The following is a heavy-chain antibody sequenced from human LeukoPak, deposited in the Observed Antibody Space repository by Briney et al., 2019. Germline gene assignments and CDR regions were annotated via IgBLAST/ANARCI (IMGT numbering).Heavy chain of an antibody. D-gene: IGHD3-3*01. CDR3: ARDLGVDFWSGYSYSFDI. Sequence: TGGSLRLSCAASGFTFSSYAMSWVRQAPGKGLEWVSAISGSGGSTYYADSVKGRFTISRDNSKNTVYLQMDSLRTEDTAVYYCARDLGVDFWSGYSYSFDIWGQGTVVTVSS. J-gene: IGHJ3*02. CDR2: ISGSGGST. CDR1: GFTFSSYA. V-gene: IGHV3-23*01.